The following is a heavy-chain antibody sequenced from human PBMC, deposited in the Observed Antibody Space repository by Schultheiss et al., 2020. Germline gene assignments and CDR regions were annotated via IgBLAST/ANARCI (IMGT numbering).Heavy chain of an antibody. J-gene: IGHJ6*04. CDR2: ISSSSSYI. V-gene: IGHV3-21*01. CDR1: GFTFSSYS. Sequence: GGSLRLSCAASGFTFSSYSMNWVRQAPGKGLEWVSSISSSSSYIYYADSVKGRFTISRDNAKNSLYLQMNSLRAEDTAVYYCARGRHEDIVVVPAAMVDYYYGMDVWGKGPTGTVSA. D-gene: IGHD2-2*01. CDR3: ARGRHEDIVVVPAAMVDYYYGMDV.